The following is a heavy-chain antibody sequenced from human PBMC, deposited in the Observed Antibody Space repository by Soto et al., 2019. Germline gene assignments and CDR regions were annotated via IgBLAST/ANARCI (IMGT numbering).Heavy chain of an antibody. V-gene: IGHV1-18*01. J-gene: IGHJ4*02. D-gene: IGHD3-10*01. CDR2: ISAYNGNT. Sequence: ASVKVSCKASGYTFTSYGISWVRQAPGQGLEWMGWISAYNGNTNYAQKLQGRVTMTTDTSTSTAYMELRSLRSDDTAVYYCARQLEYGSGIRDKYYFDYWGQGTLVTVSS. CDR1: GYTFTSYG. CDR3: ARQLEYGSGIRDKYYFDY.